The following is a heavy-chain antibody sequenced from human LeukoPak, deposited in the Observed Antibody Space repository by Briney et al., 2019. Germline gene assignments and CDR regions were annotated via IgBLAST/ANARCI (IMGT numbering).Heavy chain of an antibody. CDR1: GFTFSSYW. CDR2: INKDGSIT. J-gene: IGHJ4*02. D-gene: IGHD6-13*01. CDR3: ARDVPGQHGGVDY. V-gene: IGHV3-74*01. Sequence: GGSLRLSCAASGFTFSSYWMHWVRQAPGKGLVWVSRINKDGSITTYADSVKGRFTISRDNAKKTLYLQMNSLRAEDTTVYYCARDVPGQHGGVDYWGQGTLVTVSS.